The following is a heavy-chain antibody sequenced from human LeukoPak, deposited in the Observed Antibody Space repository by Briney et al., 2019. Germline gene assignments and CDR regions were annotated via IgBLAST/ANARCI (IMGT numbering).Heavy chain of an antibody. J-gene: IGHJ4*02. V-gene: IGHV3-7*03. CDR3: AKDPRPTIFGVAGLDY. D-gene: IGHD3-3*01. Sequence: GGSLRLSCAASGFTFSSYWMSWVRQAPGKGLEWVANIKQDGSEKYYVDSVKGRFTISRDNSKNTLYLQMNSLRAEDTAVYYCAKDPRPTIFGVAGLDYWGQGTLVTVSS. CDR2: IKQDGSEK. CDR1: GFTFSSYW.